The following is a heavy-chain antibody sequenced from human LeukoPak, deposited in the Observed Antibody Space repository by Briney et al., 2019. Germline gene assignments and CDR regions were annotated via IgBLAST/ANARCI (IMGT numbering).Heavy chain of an antibody. CDR1: GFTFRTYG. D-gene: IGHD3-3*02. J-gene: IGHJ4*02. CDR3: AKVRLSIYYFDY. Sequence: PGGSLRLSCAASGFTFRTYGISWVRQAPGKGLDWVSAVSGSGDSTYYADSVKGRFTISRDNSKSTLYLQMNSLRAEDTAVYYCAKVRLSIYYFDYWGQGTLVTVSS. CDR2: VSGSGDST. V-gene: IGHV3-23*01.